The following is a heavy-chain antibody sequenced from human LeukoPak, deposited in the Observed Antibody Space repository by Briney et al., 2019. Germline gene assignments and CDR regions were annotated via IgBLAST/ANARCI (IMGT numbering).Heavy chain of an antibody. CDR1: GFSFSIYT. V-gene: IGHV3-23*01. J-gene: IGHJ3*01. Sequence: PGGSLRLSCAASGFSFSIYTMTWVRQAPGMGLQWVSVIRGGGSAYYADSVKGRFTVSRDNSRNAVYLQMNSLRVEDTAVYYCVKDQYSGSGSYPDAFDFWRQGTVVTVSS. CDR2: IRGGGSA. CDR3: VKDQYSGSGSYPDAFDF. D-gene: IGHD3-10*01.